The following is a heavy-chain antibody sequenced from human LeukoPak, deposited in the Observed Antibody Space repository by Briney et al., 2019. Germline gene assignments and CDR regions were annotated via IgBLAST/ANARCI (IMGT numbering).Heavy chain of an antibody. J-gene: IGHJ4*02. Sequence: GGSLRLSCAASGFTFSTFAMNWVRQAPGKGLEWVSVITDSGGKTYYADPVKGRFIISRDNSQNTLYLQMNSLRVEDTAVYYCANRAWLDSWGQGTLVTVSS. CDR3: ANRAWLDS. D-gene: IGHD5-12*01. V-gene: IGHV3-23*01. CDR1: GFTFSTFA. CDR2: ITDSGGKT.